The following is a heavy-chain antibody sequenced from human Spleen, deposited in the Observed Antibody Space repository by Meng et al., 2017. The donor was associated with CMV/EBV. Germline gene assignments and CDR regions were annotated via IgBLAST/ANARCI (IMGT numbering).Heavy chain of an antibody. V-gene: IGHV3-48*04. D-gene: IGHD2-21*01. CDR3: AKYSAVGERLYYFDY. J-gene: IGHJ4*02. CDR2: ISSSSETI. Sequence: GGSLRLSCAASGFTFSSYSMSWVRQAPGKGLEWVSSISSSSETIYYADSVKGRFTILRDNAKNSLHLQMNSLRAEDTAVYYCAKYSAVGERLYYFDYWGQGTLVTVSS. CDR1: GFTFSSYS.